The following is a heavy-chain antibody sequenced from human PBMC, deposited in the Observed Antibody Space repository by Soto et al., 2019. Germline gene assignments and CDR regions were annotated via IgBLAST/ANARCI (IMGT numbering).Heavy chain of an antibody. CDR1: GYTISTYG. D-gene: IGHD3-16*01. V-gene: IGHV1-18*01. J-gene: IGHJ4*02. Sequence: QIQLVQSGVEVKKPGDSVKVSCKASGYTISTYGITWVRQAPGQGLEWMGWISTANTNYAPKFQGRVTMTTYTSTSTAYMELSSLTSDDTAVYYCARAIYRLEHWGQGTLVTVSS. CDR3: ARAIYRLEH. CDR2: ISTANT.